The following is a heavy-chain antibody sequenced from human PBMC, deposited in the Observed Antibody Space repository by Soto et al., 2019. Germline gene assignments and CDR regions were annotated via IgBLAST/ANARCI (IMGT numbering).Heavy chain of an antibody. CDR3: ASTAEDMTTVTTSAFDI. CDR1: GGTFSSYA. Sequence: QVQLVQSGAEVKKPGSSVKVSCKASGGTFSSYAISWVRQAPGQGLEWMGGIIPIFGTANYAQKFQGRVTITADESTSTAYMELSSLRSDDTAVYYCASTAEDMTTVTTSAFDIWGQGTMVTVSS. CDR2: IIPIFGTA. V-gene: IGHV1-69*01. J-gene: IGHJ3*02. D-gene: IGHD4-17*01.